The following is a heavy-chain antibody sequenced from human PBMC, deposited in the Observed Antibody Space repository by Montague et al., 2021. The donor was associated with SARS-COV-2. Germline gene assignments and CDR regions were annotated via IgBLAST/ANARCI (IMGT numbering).Heavy chain of an antibody. J-gene: IGHJ6*02. CDR3: AKDSYYYGLGYGMDV. V-gene: IGHV3-23*01. Sequence: SLRLSFAASGFTFSNSAMNCVRPAPGKGLEWVSGSSGSDGGTHYADSVKGRFTISRDNSKNVLYLQMNSLRAEDTALYYCAKDSYYYGLGYGMDVWGQGTTVTVSS. CDR2: SSGSDGGT. CDR1: GFTFSNSA. D-gene: IGHD3-10*01.